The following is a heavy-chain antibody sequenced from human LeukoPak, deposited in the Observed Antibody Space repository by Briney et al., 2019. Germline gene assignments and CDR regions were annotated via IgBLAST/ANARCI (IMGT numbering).Heavy chain of an antibody. V-gene: IGHV3-23*01. J-gene: IGHJ3*02. CDR3: AKADATIGGAFDI. D-gene: IGHD3-3*01. CDR1: VFIFKNYA. CDR2: ISGTSDTT. Sequence: GAPLTLSCAASVFIFKNYAMSWVRQAPGKGLEWVSIISGTSDTTRYGDSVRGRFTTSRDNPRNTLYLQMNSLRVDDTAVYYCAKADATIGGAFDIWGQGTMVTVSS.